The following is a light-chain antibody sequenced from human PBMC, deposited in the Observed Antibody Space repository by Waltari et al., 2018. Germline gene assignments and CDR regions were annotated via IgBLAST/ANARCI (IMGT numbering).Light chain of an antibody. Sequence: QSALTQPASVSGSPGQSLTISCTGTSSDAGGYDSVSWYQQHPGKAPKLMIYEVSNRPSGVSSRFSGSKSANTASLTISGLQAEDEADYYCSSYTSSSSWVFGGGTKLTVL. J-gene: IGLJ3*02. CDR3: SSYTSSSSWV. CDR2: EVS. CDR1: SSDAGGYDS. V-gene: IGLV2-14*01.